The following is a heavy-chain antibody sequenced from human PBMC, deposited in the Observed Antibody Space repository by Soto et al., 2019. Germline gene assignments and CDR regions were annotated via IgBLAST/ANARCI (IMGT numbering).Heavy chain of an antibody. CDR2: IYRDDDK. J-gene: IGHJ4*02. D-gene: IGHD6-19*01. CDR3: AHTLVAGLGYYFDY. V-gene: IGHV2-5*02. CDR1: GFSLSTTRVG. Sequence: QITLKESGPTLVKPTQTLTLTCTFSGFSLSTTRVGVGWIRQPPGKALEWLALIYRDDDKRYSPFLKSRLTITKDTSKNQVVLTMTNMDPMDTATYFCAHTLVAGLGYYFDYWGQGTLVTVSS.